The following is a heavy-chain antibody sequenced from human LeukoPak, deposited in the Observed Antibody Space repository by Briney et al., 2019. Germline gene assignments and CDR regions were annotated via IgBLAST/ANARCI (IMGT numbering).Heavy chain of an antibody. J-gene: IGHJ4*02. Sequence: GGSLRLSCAASGFTFSSYGMHWVRQAPGKGLEWVALIRYDGNNKYYADSVKGRFSISRDNSKNTLYLQINSLRAEDTAVYYCVKEAWVGKGDTVMVGGQGTLVTVSS. V-gene: IGHV3-30*02. CDR2: IRYDGNNK. D-gene: IGHD5-18*01. CDR1: GFTFSSYG. CDR3: VKEAWVGKGDTVMV.